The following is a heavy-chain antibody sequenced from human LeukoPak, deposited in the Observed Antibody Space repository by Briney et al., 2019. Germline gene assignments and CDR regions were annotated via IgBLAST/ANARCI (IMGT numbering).Heavy chain of an antibody. Sequence: SETLSLTCAVYGGSFSGYYWSWIRQPPGKGLEWIGEINHSGSTNYNPSLKSRISISVDTSKKQFSLKLSSVTAADTAVYYCARDLVTVTKGFDIWGQGTMVSVSS. D-gene: IGHD4-17*01. V-gene: IGHV4-34*01. CDR2: INHSGST. CDR1: GGSFSGYY. CDR3: ARDLVTVTKGFDI. J-gene: IGHJ3*02.